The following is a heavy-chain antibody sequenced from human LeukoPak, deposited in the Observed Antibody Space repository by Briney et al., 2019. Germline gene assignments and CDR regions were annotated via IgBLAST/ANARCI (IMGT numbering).Heavy chain of an antibody. J-gene: IGHJ4*02. V-gene: IGHV3-11*01. D-gene: IGHD4/OR15-4a*01. CDR2: ISASGNII. Sequence: GGSLRLSCVASGFPFRDYYFSWVRQAPGQGLEWLSFISASGNIIHYEDSVKGRFTISRDDAKNSVFLQMASLRTEDTALYYCARHMVITPFDSWGQGTLVTVSS. CDR3: ARHMVITPFDS. CDR1: GFPFRDYY.